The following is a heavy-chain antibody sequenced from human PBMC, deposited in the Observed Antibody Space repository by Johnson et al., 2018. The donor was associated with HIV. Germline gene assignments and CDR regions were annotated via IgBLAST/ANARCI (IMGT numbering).Heavy chain of an antibody. D-gene: IGHD5-18*01. V-gene: IGHV3-30*03. Sequence: QVQLVESGGGLVQPGGSLRLSCAASGFTFSSYAMSWVRQAPGKGLEWVAVISFDGSNRYYADSVKGRFTISRENSKNTVYLQMNSLRAGDTAVYYCAYLLVDTIMEEHDAFDIGGQGTMVTVSS. CDR1: GFTFSSYA. J-gene: IGHJ3*02. CDR2: ISFDGSNR. CDR3: AYLLVDTIMEEHDAFDI.